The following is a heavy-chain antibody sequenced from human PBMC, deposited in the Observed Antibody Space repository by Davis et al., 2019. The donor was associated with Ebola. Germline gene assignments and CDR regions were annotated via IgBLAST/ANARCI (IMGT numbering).Heavy chain of an antibody. CDR3: ARVAGSGSYNDDY. CDR1: GGSFSGYY. J-gene: IGHJ4*02. Sequence: MPSETLSLTCAVYGGSFSGYYWSWIRQPPGKGLEWIGEINHSGSTNYNPSLKSRVTISVDTSKNQFSLKLSSVTAADTAVYYCARVAGSGSYNDDYWGQGTLVTVSS. CDR2: INHSGST. V-gene: IGHV4-34*01. D-gene: IGHD1-26*01.